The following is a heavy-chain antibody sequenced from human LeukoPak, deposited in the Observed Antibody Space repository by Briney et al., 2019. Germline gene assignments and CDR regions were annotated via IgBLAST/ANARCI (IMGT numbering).Heavy chain of an antibody. Sequence: GGSLRLSCAASGFTFSSYAMNWVRQAPGKGLEWVSYISSSSSTIYYADSVKGRFNIYRDNAKNSLYLQLSSLRVEDTAVYYCARDSRQQLPHWGQGTLVTVSS. J-gene: IGHJ4*02. CDR3: ARDSRQQLPH. V-gene: IGHV3-48*01. CDR2: ISSSSSTI. CDR1: GFTFSSYA. D-gene: IGHD6-13*01.